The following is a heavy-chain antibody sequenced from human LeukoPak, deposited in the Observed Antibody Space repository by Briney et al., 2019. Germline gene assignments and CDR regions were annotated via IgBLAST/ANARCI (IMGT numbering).Heavy chain of an antibody. CDR1: GFTFSSYA. V-gene: IGHV3-21*01. Sequence: GGSLRLSCAASGFTFSSYAMSWVRQAPGKGLEWVSSISSSSSYIYYADSVKGRFTISRDNAKNSLYLQMNSLRAEDTAVYYCARALGGRSRLWYYMDVWGKGTTVTVSS. CDR2: ISSSSSYI. J-gene: IGHJ6*03. CDR3: ARALGGRSRLWYYMDV. D-gene: IGHD2-15*01.